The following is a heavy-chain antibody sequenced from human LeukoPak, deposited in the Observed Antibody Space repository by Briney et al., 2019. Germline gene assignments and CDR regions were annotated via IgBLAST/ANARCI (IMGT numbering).Heavy chain of an antibody. CDR3: ARSGIPIPLDY. J-gene: IGHJ4*02. CDR1: GFTLSIYA. D-gene: IGHD2-21*01. CDR2: ISHDGNRQ. Sequence: GGSLRLSCATSGFTLSIYAMHWVRQAPGKGLEWVATISHDGNRQYYADSVKGRFTVSRDNFKNTLYLQMNSLRAEDTAVYYCARSGIPIPLDYWGQGTLVTVSS. V-gene: IGHV3-30-3*01.